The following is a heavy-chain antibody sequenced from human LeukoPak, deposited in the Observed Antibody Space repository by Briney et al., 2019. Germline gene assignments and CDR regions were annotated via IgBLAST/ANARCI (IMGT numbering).Heavy chain of an antibody. CDR1: GYTFTSYD. Sequence: ASVKVSSTASGYTFTSYDINWVRQAPGQGLEWMGWMNPNSGNTGYAQKFQGRVTMTRNTSISTAYMELSSLRSEDTAVYYCWATVTRSAFDIWGQGTMVTVSS. V-gene: IGHV1-8*01. J-gene: IGHJ3*02. CDR3: WATVTRSAFDI. D-gene: IGHD4-17*01. CDR2: MNPNSGNT.